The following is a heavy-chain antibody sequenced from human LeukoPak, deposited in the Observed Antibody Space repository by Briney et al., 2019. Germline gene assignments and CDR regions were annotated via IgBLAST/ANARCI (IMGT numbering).Heavy chain of an antibody. J-gene: IGHJ6*02. CDR1: GCTFSSYS. Sequence: WGSLRLSCAASGCTFSSYSRNWVRQAPGKGLEWVSYISSSSSTIYYADFVKGRFTISRDNATNSLYLQMNSLRAEDTAVYYCARVTGLRFMDVWGQGTTVTVSS. CDR3: ARVTGLRFMDV. CDR2: ISSSSSTI. D-gene: IGHD5-12*01. V-gene: IGHV3-48*01.